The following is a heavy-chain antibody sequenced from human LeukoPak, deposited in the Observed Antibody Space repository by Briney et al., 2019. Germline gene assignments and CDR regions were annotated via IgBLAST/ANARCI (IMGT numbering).Heavy chain of an antibody. Sequence: GASVKVSCKASGYTFTGYYMHWVRQAPGQGLEWMGWINPSSGGTNYAQKFQGRVTMTRDTSISTAYMELSRLRSDDTAMYYCATEGAGLGTSWTNWFDPWGQGTLVTVSS. CDR1: GYTFTGYY. J-gene: IGHJ5*02. CDR3: ATEGAGLGTSWTNWFDP. D-gene: IGHD2-2*01. CDR2: INPSSGGT. V-gene: IGHV1-2*02.